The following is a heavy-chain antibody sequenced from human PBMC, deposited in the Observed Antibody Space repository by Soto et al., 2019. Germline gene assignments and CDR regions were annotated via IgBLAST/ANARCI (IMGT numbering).Heavy chain of an antibody. J-gene: IGHJ4*02. Sequence: GGSLRLSCAASGFTFSSYAMSWVRQAPGKGLEWVSAISGSGGSTYYADSVKGRFTISRDNSKNTLYLQMNSLRAEDTAVYYCAKDTTPLLWFGELPSTPFDYWGQGTLVTVSS. D-gene: IGHD3-10*01. V-gene: IGHV3-23*01. CDR2: ISGSGGST. CDR1: GFTFSSYA. CDR3: AKDTTPLLWFGELPSTPFDY.